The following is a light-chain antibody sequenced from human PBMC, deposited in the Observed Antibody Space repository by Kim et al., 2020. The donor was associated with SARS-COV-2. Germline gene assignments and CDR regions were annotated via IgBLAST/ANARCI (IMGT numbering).Light chain of an antibody. CDR3: QQYNNWPLT. CDR2: GAT. J-gene: IGKJ1*01. V-gene: IGKV3-15*01. CDR1: QSVSTN. Sequence: VSPGERATLSCRATQSVSTNLAWYQQKPGQAPRLLIYGATTRDTNIPDRFSGSGSGTEFTLTISSLQSEDFAVYYCQQYNNWPLTFGQGTKVDIK.